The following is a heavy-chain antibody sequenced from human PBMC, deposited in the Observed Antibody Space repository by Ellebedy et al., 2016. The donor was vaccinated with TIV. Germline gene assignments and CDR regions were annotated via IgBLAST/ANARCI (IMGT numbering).Heavy chain of an antibody. CDR2: ISSSSSTI. V-gene: IGHV3-48*01. Sequence: GGSLRLSXAASGFTFSSYSMNWVRQAPGKGLEWVSYISSSSSTIYYADSVKGRFTISRDNAKNSLYLQMNSLRAEDTAVYYCARVGEGTPVTTFFDYWGQGTLVTVSS. CDR1: GFTFSSYS. D-gene: IGHD4-17*01. J-gene: IGHJ4*02. CDR3: ARVGEGTPVTTFFDY.